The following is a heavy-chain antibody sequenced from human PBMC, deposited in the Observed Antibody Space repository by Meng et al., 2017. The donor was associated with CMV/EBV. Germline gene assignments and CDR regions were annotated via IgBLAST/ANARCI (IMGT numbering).Heavy chain of an antibody. CDR2: IYYSGST. CDR1: ECSTSSSIYY. Sequence: LGLLKTSEPLSFPSTDSECSTSSSIYYWRLIRHPQGKGLEWIRSIYYSGSTYYNPSLKSRVTISVDTSKTQFSLKLIYVPAADTAVYYCAREGVNPFDYWGQGTLVTVSS. J-gene: IGHJ4*02. V-gene: IGHV4-39*07. CDR3: AREGVNPFDY. D-gene: IGHD2-8*01.